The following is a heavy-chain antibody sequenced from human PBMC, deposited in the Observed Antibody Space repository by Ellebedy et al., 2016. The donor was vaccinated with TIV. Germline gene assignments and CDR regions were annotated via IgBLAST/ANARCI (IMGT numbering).Heavy chain of an antibody. CDR2: INSDGSST. CDR1: GFTFSSYW. J-gene: IGHJ4*02. Sequence: GGSLRLXXAASGFTFSSYWMHWVRQAPGKGLVWVSRINSDGSSTSYADSVKGRFTISRDNAKNTLYLQMNSLRAEDTAVYYCARDPYCNGGSCYPDGFDYWGQGTLVTVSS. D-gene: IGHD2-15*01. V-gene: IGHV3-74*01. CDR3: ARDPYCNGGSCYPDGFDY.